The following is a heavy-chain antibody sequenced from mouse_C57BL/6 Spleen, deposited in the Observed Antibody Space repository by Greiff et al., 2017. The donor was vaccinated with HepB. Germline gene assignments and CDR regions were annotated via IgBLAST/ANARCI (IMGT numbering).Heavy chain of an antibody. CDR3: ARGYYGSSHYFDY. D-gene: IGHD1-1*01. CDR2: ISSGSSTI. V-gene: IGHV5-17*01. Sequence: EVKVVESGGGLVKPGGSLKLSCAASGFTFSDYGMHWVRQAPEKGLEWVAYISSGSSTIYYADTVKGRFTISRDNAKNTLFLQMTSLRSEDTAMYYCARGYYGSSHYFDYWGQGTTLTVSS. J-gene: IGHJ2*01. CDR1: GFTFSDYG.